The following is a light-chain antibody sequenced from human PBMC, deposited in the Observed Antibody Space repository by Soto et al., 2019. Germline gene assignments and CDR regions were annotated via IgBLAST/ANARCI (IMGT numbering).Light chain of an antibody. CDR1: NLGSKS. J-gene: IGLJ3*02. CDR2: YDS. Sequence: SYELTQPPSVSVAPGKTASVACGGSNLGSKSVHWYQKKSGQAPVLVMYYDSDRPSGIPERFSGSNSGNTATLTISRVEAGDEVDYYCQVWDISSGNVVFGGGTKLTVL. V-gene: IGLV3-21*01. CDR3: QVWDISSGNVV.